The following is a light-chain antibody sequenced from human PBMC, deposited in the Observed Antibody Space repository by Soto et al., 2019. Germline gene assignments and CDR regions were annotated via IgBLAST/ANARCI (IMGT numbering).Light chain of an antibody. Sequence: EIVLTQSPATLSLSPGERASVSCRARQSVTTYLAWYQQKPGQAPRLLIYDSSNRATGIPPRFSGSGSGTDFTLTISSLESEDFAVYYCQQRSNWPPSWTFGQGTKVDIK. CDR1: QSVTTY. CDR2: DSS. V-gene: IGKV3-11*01. CDR3: QQRSNWPPSWT. J-gene: IGKJ1*01.